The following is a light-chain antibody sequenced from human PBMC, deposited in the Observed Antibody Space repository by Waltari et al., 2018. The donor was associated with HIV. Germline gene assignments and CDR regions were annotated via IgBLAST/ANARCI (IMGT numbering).Light chain of an antibody. CDR1: SSNIGNNY. CDR3: GPWDSSLSAYV. J-gene: IGLJ1*01. V-gene: IGLV1-51*01. Sequence: QSVLTQPPSVSAAPGQKVTISCSGSSSNIGNNYVSWYQQLPGTAPKLLIYDKKKRPSGIPYRFPGSKAGTSATLGITGLQTGDEADYYCGPWDSSLSAYVFGTGTKVTVL. CDR2: DKK.